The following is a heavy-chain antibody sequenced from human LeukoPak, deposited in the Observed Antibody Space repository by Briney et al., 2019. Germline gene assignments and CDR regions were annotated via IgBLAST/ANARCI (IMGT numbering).Heavy chain of an antibody. D-gene: IGHD3-9*01. V-gene: IGHV1-2*02. CDR1: GYTFTGYY. Sequence: ASVKVSCKASGYTFTGYYMHWVRQAPGQGLERMGWINPNSGGTNYAQKFQGRVTMTRDTSISTAYMELSRLRSDDTAVYYCARVPTYYDILTGYPKRGNYFDYWGQGTLVTVSS. CDR2: INPNSGGT. J-gene: IGHJ4*02. CDR3: ARVPTYYDILTGYPKRGNYFDY.